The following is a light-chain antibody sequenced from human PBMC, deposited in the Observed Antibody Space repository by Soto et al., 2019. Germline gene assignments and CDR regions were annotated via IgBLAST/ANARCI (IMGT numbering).Light chain of an antibody. CDR1: TGAVTSGHY. J-gene: IGLJ3*02. Sequence: QAVVTQEPSLTVSPGGTVTLTCASSTGAVTSGHYPFWFHQKPGQAPRPLIYDTDNRHSWTPARLSGSLLGGKAALTLSGAQPEDEGEYYCLLYYGNTRVFGGGTKLTVL. CDR2: DTD. CDR3: LLYYGNTRV. V-gene: IGLV7-46*01.